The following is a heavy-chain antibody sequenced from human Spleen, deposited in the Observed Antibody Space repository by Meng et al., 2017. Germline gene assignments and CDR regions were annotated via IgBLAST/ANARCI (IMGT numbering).Heavy chain of an antibody. CDR3: ARGGSPSDH. Sequence: VQLVESGGELVQPGGSLRLSCAASGFIFSYSWMHGVRQVPGKGLVWVSRIKGDGSSKDYADSVKGRFTVSGDNSKNTLFLQMDSLRVDDTAVYYCARGGSPSDHWGQGTLVTVSS. D-gene: IGHD3-16*01. CDR1: GFIFSYSW. V-gene: IGHV3-74*01. CDR2: IKGDGSSK. J-gene: IGHJ5*02.